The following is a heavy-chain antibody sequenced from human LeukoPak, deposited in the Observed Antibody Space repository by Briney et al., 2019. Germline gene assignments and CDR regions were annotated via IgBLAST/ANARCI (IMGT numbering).Heavy chain of an antibody. Sequence: PSGTLSLTCTVPGGSISSYYWSWIRQPPGKGLEWIGYIYYSGNTNYNPSLKSRVSISIDTSKNQFSLQLSSVTAADTAVYYCARDRDSSGLRDFDLWGRGTLVTVSA. CDR1: GGSISSYY. D-gene: IGHD3-22*01. J-gene: IGHJ2*01. CDR2: IYYSGNT. V-gene: IGHV4-59*01. CDR3: ARDRDSSGLRDFDL.